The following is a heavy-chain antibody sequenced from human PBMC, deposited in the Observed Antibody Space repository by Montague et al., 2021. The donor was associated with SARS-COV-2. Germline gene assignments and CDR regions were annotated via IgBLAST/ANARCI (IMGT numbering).Heavy chain of an antibody. CDR1: GFTYSKYG. D-gene: IGHD7-27*01. Sequence: LRLSCSASGFTYSKYGVHWVRQAPGKGLEWVASIWNDGSKKYHADSVKGRFTISRDNSNNMLYLQMDSLRAEDAAVYYCVRDPGDPDTFDYWGQGTQVTVSS. V-gene: IGHV3-33*01. J-gene: IGHJ4*02. CDR3: VRDPGDPDTFDY. CDR2: IWNDGSKK.